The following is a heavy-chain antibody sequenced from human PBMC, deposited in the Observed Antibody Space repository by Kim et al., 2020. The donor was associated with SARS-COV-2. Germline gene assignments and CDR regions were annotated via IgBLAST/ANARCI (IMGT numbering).Heavy chain of an antibody. Sequence: VKGRSTSSRDHSKNTLYLQMNSLRTEDTAVYYCAREGITMVRGVIGCMDVWGQGTTVTVSS. V-gene: IGHV3-30*01. J-gene: IGHJ6*02. CDR3: AREGITMVRGVIGCMDV. D-gene: IGHD3-10*01.